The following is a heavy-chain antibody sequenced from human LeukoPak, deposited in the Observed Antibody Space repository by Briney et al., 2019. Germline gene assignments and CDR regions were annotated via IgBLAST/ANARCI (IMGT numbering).Heavy chain of an antibody. Sequence: SVKVSCKASGGTFSSYAISWVRQAPGQGLEWMGRIIPILGIANYAQKFQGRVTITADKSPSTAYMELSSLRSEDTAVYYCARGPVVVAAMELRSDWFDPWGQGTLVTVSS. D-gene: IGHD2-15*01. CDR1: GGTFSSYA. J-gene: IGHJ5*02. CDR3: ARGPVVVAAMELRSDWFDP. V-gene: IGHV1-69*04. CDR2: IIPILGIA.